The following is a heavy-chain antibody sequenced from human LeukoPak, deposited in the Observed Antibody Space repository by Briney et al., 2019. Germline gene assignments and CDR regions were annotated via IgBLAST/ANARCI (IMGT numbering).Heavy chain of an antibody. D-gene: IGHD3-10*01. CDR1: GFTFSDYY. J-gene: IGHJ5*02. CDR3: AREGYYGSGSYSDL. V-gene: IGHV3-11*01. CDR2: ISSSGSTI. Sequence: GGSLRLSCAASGFTFSDYYVSWIRQAPGKGLEWVSYISSSGSTIYYADSVKGRFTISRDNAKNSLYLQMNSLRAEDTAVYYCAREGYYGSGSYSDLWGQGTLVTVSS.